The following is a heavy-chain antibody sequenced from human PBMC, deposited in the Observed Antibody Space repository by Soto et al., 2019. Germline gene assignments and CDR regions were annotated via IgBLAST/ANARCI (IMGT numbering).Heavy chain of an antibody. CDR3: ARDFDADSRTDFVY. CDR2: ISGNGRII. Sequence: QVQLVESGGGLVKPGGSLRLSCATSGFIFSDYDMHWIRQAPGKGLEWISYISGNGRIIQYADSAKGRFTFSRDNAQNSMYLQMNSLRAEDTDLYCCARDFDADSRTDFVYWGQGTLGTVSS. V-gene: IGHV3-11*01. J-gene: IGHJ4*02. D-gene: IGHD4-17*01. CDR1: GFIFSDYD.